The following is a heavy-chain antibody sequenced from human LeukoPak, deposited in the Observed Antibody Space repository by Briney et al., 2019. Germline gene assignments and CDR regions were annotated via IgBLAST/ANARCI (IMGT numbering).Heavy chain of an antibody. J-gene: IGHJ4*02. V-gene: IGHV3-23*01. D-gene: IGHD6-6*01. CDR2: ISGSGGST. CDR3: AKDPTWEQLVPYYFDY. Sequence: GGSLRLSCAASGFTFSSYAMSWVRQAPGKGVEWVSAISGSGGSTYYADSVKGRFTISRDNSKNTLYLQMNSLRAEDTAVYYCAKDPTWEQLVPYYFDYWGQGTLVTVSS. CDR1: GFTFSSYA.